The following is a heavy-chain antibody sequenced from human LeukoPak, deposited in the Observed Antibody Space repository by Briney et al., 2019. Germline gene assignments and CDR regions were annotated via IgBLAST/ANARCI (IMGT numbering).Heavy chain of an antibody. J-gene: IGHJ4*02. CDR1: GFTVSSTY. D-gene: IGHD3-22*01. Sequence: PGGSLRLSCAASGFTVSSTYMSWVGQAPGKGLEWVSIISNAGSTYYADSVKGRFTISRDNSKNTVFLQINSLRDEDTAVYYCARDRPGGYYGFDYWGQGTLVTVSS. V-gene: IGHV3-53*01. CDR2: ISNAGST. CDR3: ARDRPGGYYGFDY.